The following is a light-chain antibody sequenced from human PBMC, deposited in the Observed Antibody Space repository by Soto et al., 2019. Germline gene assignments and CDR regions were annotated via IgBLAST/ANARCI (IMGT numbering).Light chain of an antibody. Sequence: QSVLTQPASVSGSPGQSITISCTGTGSDVGGYNYVSWYQQHPGKAPKLMIYDVTNRPSGISNRFSGSKSGNTASLTISGLQAEDEADCYCSSYTSTSTYVFGTGTRSPS. CDR2: DVT. CDR1: GSDVGGYNY. J-gene: IGLJ1*01. V-gene: IGLV2-14*01. CDR3: SSYTSTSTYV.